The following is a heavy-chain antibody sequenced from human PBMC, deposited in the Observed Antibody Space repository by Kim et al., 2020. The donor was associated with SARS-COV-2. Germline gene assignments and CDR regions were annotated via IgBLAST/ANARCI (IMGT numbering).Heavy chain of an antibody. CDR1: GFTFSDYY. J-gene: IGHJ4*02. V-gene: IGHV3-11*06. CDR3: ATSFNSGTFDY. Sequence: GGSLRLSCAASGFTFSDYYMTWLRQAPGKGLEWVSYISGSSSHTNYADSVKGRFTISRDNAKNSLYLQMNSLIAEDTAVYYCATSFNSGTFDYWGQGALVTVSS. D-gene: IGHD3-10*01. CDR2: ISGSSSHT.